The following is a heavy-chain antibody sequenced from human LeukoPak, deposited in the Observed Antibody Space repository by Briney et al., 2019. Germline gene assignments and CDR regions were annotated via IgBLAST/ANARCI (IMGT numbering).Heavy chain of an antibody. V-gene: IGHV4-59*08. J-gene: IGHJ6*02. Sequence: SETLSLTCTVSGGSISSYYWSWIRQPPGKGLEWIGYIYYSGSTNYNPSLKSRVTISVDTSKNQFSLKLSSVTAADRAMYYCARLQTTPRPGYYYYGMDVWGQGTTVTVSS. CDR3: ARLQTTPRPGYYYYGMDV. CDR1: GGSISSYY. D-gene: IGHD4-11*01. CDR2: IYYSGST.